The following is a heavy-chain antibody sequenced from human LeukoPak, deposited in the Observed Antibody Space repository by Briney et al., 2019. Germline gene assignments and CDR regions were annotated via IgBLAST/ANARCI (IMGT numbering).Heavy chain of an antibody. V-gene: IGHV3-33*01. J-gene: IGHJ4*02. D-gene: IGHD4-17*01. CDR2: IWYDGSNK. CDR3: ARDGRRHDYGDYSGYFDY. Sequence: GGTLRLSCAAYRFTFSSYGMQWVRQAPGKGREGVTVIWYDGSNKYYADSVKGRFTISRDNSKNTLYLQMNSLRAEDTAVYYCARDGRRHDYGDYSGYFDYWGQGTLVTVSS. CDR1: RFTFSSYG.